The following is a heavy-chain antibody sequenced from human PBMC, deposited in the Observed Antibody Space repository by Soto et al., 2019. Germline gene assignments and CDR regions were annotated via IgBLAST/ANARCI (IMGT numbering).Heavy chain of an antibody. CDR2: ISAYNGNT. CDR1: GYTFSSYG. D-gene: IGHD3-10*01. J-gene: IGHJ4*02. Sequence: GAPVKVFCKASGYTFSSYGISWVRQAPGQGLEWMGWISAYNGNTNYAQKLQGRVTMTTDTSTSTAYMELRSLRSDDTAVYYCARDAITYGSGSYFDYWGQGTLVTVSS. V-gene: IGHV1-18*01. CDR3: ARDAITYGSGSYFDY.